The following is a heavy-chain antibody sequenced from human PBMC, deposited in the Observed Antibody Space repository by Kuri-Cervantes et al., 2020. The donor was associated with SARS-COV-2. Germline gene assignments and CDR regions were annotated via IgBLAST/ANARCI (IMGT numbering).Heavy chain of an antibody. CDR1: GGSFSDYY. D-gene: IGHD3-3*01. J-gene: IGHJ6*03. CDR2: INHSGNT. CDR3: ARVGRFLEWLLSVGGYYYYMDV. V-gene: IGHV4-34*01. Sequence: ESLKISCAVYGGSFSDYYWSWVRQPPGKGLEWIGEINHSGNTNYDPSLKSRVTISIDTSKNQFSLKLSSVTAADTAVYYCARVGRFLEWLLSVGGYYYYMDVWGKGTTVTVSS.